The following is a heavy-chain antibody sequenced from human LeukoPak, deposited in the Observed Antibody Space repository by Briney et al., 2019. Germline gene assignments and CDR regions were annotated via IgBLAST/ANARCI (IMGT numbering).Heavy chain of an antibody. CDR1: GGSVSSGSYY. J-gene: IGHJ6*02. V-gene: IGHV4-61*01. Sequence: TSETLSLTCTVSGGSVSSGSYYWSWIRQPPGKGLEWIGYIYYSGSTNYNPSLKSRVTISVDTSKNQFSLKLSSVTAADTAVYYCARGSGDYFLGYYGMDVWGQGTTVTVSS. D-gene: IGHD2/OR15-2a*01. CDR3: ARGSGDYFLGYYGMDV. CDR2: IYYSGST.